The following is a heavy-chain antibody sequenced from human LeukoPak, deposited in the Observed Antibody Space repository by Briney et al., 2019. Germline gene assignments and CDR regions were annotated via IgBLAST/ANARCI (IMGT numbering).Heavy chain of an antibody. Sequence: SETLSLTCTVSGGPIRSYYCSWLRQPPGKGLEWIGYIYYSGSTNYNPSLKSRVTISVDTSKNQFSLKLSSVTAADTAMYYCARDHSSGWYRGAFDLWGQGTRLTVSS. D-gene: IGHD6-19*01. J-gene: IGHJ3*01. V-gene: IGHV4-59*01. CDR3: ARDHSSGWYRGAFDL. CDR1: GGPIRSYY. CDR2: IYYSGST.